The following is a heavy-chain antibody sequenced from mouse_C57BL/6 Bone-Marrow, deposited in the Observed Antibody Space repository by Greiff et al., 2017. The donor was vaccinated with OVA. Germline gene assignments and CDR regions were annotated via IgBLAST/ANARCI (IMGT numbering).Heavy chain of an antibody. D-gene: IGHD1-1*01. CDR1: GYTFTSYW. J-gene: IGHJ3*01. Sequence: VQLQQPGAELVKPGASVKLSCKASGYTFTSYWMHWVKQRPGPGLEWIGRIDPNSGGTKYNEKFKSKATLTVDKPSSTAYMQLSSLTSEDSAVYYCAREDYGSSYQFAYWGQGTLVTVSA. CDR3: AREDYGSSYQFAY. V-gene: IGHV1-72*01. CDR2: IDPNSGGT.